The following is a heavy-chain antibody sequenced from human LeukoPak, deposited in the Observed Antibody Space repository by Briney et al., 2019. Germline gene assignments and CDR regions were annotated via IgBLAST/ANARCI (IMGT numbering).Heavy chain of an antibody. J-gene: IGHJ4*02. CDR3: ATSGSYYRFEY. CDR2: IWYDGSNK. CDR1: GFTFSSYG. Sequence: GGSLRLSCAASGFTFSSYGMHWVRQAPGKGLEWVAVIWYDGSNKYYADSVKGRFTISRDNSRNTLYLQMNSLRAEDTAVYYCATSGSYYRFEYWGQGTLVTVSS. D-gene: IGHD1-26*01. V-gene: IGHV3-33*01.